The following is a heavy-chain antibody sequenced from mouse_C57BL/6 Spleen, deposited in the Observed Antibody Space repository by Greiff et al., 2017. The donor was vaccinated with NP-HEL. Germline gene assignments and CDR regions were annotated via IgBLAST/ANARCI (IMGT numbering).Heavy chain of an antibody. Sequence: VQLQQSGAELVRPGTSVKVSCKASGYAFTNYLIEWVKQRPGQGLEWIGVINPGSGGTNYNEKFKGKATLTADKSSSTAYMQLSSLTSEDSAVYFCARRWGITTVVAEDFDYWGQGTTLTVSS. D-gene: IGHD1-1*01. J-gene: IGHJ2*01. V-gene: IGHV1-54*01. CDR2: INPGSGGT. CDR1: GYAFTNYL. CDR3: ARRWGITTVVAEDFDY.